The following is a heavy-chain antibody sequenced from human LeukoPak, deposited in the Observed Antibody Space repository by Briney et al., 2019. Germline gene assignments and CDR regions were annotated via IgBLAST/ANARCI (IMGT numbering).Heavy chain of an antibody. V-gene: IGHV1-18*01. CDR1: GYNFNNYG. D-gene: IGHD5-18*01. Sequence: ASVKVSCKASGYNFNNYGIDWVRQAPGQGLEWMGWISAYNGNTNYAQKLQGRVTMTTDTSTSTAYMELRSLRSDDTAVYYCARVRSTAMVFDYWGQGTLVTVSS. J-gene: IGHJ4*02. CDR2: ISAYNGNT. CDR3: ARVRSTAMVFDY.